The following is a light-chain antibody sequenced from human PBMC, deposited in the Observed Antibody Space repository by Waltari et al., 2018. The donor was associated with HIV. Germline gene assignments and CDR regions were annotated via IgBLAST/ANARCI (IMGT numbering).Light chain of an antibody. CDR1: SGSIASNY. CDR3: QSFDTNNHWV. V-gene: IGLV6-57*04. Sequence: NFMLTQPHSVSESPGKTVTISCTRSSGSIASNYVQRYQQRPGSVPTTVIHEDNQRPSGVPDRFSGSIDSSSNSASLTISGLKTEDEADYYCQSFDTNNHWVFGGGTKLTVL. CDR2: EDN. J-gene: IGLJ3*02.